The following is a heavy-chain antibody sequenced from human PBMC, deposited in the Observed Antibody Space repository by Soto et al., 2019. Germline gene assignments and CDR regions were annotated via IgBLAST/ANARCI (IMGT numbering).Heavy chain of an antibody. CDR3: ARTYTGSASIDY. CDR1: GGSISSYY. D-gene: IGHD5-12*01. CDR2: IYHSGST. V-gene: IGHV4-59*08. Sequence: QVQLHESGPGLVKPSETLSLTCTVSGGSISSYYWSWIRQPPGKGLEWIAYIYHSGSTNYNPSLKSRGTISVDTSKNQFSLKLSSVTAADTAVYYCARTYTGSASIDYGGQGTLVTVSS. J-gene: IGHJ4*02.